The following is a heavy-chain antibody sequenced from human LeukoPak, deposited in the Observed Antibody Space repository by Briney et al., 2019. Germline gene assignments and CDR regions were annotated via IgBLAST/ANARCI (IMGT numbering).Heavy chain of an antibody. D-gene: IGHD5-12*01. V-gene: IGHV1-2*02. CDR1: GYTFTGYY. J-gene: IGHJ4*02. CDR2: INPNSGGT. Sequence: GASVKVSCKASGYTFTGYYMHWVRQAPGQGLEWMGWINPNSGGTNYAQKFQGRVTMTRDTSISTAYMELRRLRSDDTAVYYCARVIVATILQSPCFDYWGQGTLVTVSS. CDR3: ARVIVATILQSPCFDY.